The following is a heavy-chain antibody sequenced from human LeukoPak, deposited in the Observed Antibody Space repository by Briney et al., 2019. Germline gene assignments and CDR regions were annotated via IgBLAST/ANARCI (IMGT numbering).Heavy chain of an antibody. CDR1: GFPFSSYA. CDR3: VRGYSFGPYGMDV. J-gene: IGHJ6*02. CDR2: ISDSGGST. Sequence: GGSLRLSCSASGFPFSSYAMHWVRQAPGKGLEYVSAISDSGGSTYYADSVKGRFTISRDNSKNTLYLQMSSLRDEDTAVYFCVRGYSFGPYGMDVWGQGTTVTVSS. V-gene: IGHV3-64D*09. D-gene: IGHD2-15*01.